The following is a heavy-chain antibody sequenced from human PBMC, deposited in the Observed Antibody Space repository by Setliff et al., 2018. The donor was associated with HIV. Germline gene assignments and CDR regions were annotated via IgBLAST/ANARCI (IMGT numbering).Heavy chain of an antibody. CDR3: VRAPYYYDNSGYYYD. D-gene: IGHD3-22*01. V-gene: IGHV1-2*02. J-gene: IGHJ4*02. CDR2: TNPNSGDA. CDR1: GYTFTGYY. Sequence: ASVKVSCKASGYTFTGYYMHWVRQAPGQGPEWMGWTNPNSGDAYYAQKFQGSVTMTRDTSINTVYMELTRLRSDDTAVYYCVRAPYYYDNSGYYYDWGQGTLVTVS.